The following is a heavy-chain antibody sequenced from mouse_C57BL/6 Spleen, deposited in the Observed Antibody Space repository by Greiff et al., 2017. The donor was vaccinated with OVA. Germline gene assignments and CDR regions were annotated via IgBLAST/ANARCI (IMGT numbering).Heavy chain of an antibody. D-gene: IGHD2-4*01. CDR1: GYAFSSSW. V-gene: IGHV1-82*01. CDR3: ARGGNDYEAWFAY. CDR2: IYPGDGDT. J-gene: IGHJ3*01. Sequence: QVQLQQSGPELVKPGASVKISCKASGYAFSSSWMNWVKQRPGKGLEWIGRIYPGDGDTNYNGKFKGKATLTADKSSSTAYMQLSSLKSEDSAVYVGARGGNDYEAWFAYWGQGTLVTVSA.